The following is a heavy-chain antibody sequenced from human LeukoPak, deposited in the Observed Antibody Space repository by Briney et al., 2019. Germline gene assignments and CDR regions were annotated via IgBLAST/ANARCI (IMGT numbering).Heavy chain of an antibody. Sequence: GGSLRLSCAASGFTFRSYGMHWVRQAPGKGLEWVAYIQNDGSNEQYADSVKGRFTISRDNSKNTLYLQMSSLRVEDTAIYYCAKEVKVIAVTGHFDSWGQGTLVTVSS. CDR2: IQNDGSNE. V-gene: IGHV3-30*02. CDR1: GFTFRSYG. D-gene: IGHD6-19*01. J-gene: IGHJ4*02. CDR3: AKEVKVIAVTGHFDS.